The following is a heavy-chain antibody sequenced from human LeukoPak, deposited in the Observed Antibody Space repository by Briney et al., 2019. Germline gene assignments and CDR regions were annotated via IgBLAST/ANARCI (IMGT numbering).Heavy chain of an antibody. D-gene: IGHD2-2*01. CDR1: GFTFNSYG. Sequence: PGGSLRLSCAASGFTFNSYGMHWVRQAPGKGLEWVAVISYDGSNKYYADSVKGRFTISRDNSNNTPFLQMSSLRAEDTAVYYCAKVVVPAAKIQYNWFDPWGQGTLVTVSS. CDR2: ISYDGSNK. J-gene: IGHJ5*02. V-gene: IGHV3-30*18. CDR3: AKVVVPAAKIQYNWFDP.